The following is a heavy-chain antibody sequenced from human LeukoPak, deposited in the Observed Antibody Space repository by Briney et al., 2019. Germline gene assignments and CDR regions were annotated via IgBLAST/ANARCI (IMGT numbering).Heavy chain of an antibody. CDR2: IYYSGST. CDR3: ARLPKRRALRYFDWYPFDP. Sequence: SETLSLTCTVSGGSISSSSYYWGWIRQPPGKGLEWIGSIYYSGSTYYNPSLKSRVTISVDTSKNQFSLKLSSVTAADTAVYYCARLPKRRALRYFDWYPFDPWGQGTLVAVSS. CDR1: GGSISSSSYY. V-gene: IGHV4-39*07. J-gene: IGHJ5*02. D-gene: IGHD3-9*01.